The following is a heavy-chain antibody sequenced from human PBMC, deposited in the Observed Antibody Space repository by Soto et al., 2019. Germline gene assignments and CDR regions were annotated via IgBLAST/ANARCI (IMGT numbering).Heavy chain of an antibody. CDR2: IDWDDDK. V-gene: IGHV2-5*02. D-gene: IGHD3-16*02. CDR3: AHSFHYDYVWGSYRIPFDY. Sequence: QITLKESGPTLVKPTQTLTLTCTFSGFSLSTSGVGVGWIRQPPRKALEWLALIDWDDDKRYSPSLKSRLTITKDPSKNPVVLTMTNMDPVDTATYYCAHSFHYDYVWGSYRIPFDYWGQGTLVTVSS. J-gene: IGHJ4*02. CDR1: GFSLSTSGVG.